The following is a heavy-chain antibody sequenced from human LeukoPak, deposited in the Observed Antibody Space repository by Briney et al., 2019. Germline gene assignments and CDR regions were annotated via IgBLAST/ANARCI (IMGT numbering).Heavy chain of an antibody. J-gene: IGHJ4*02. D-gene: IGHD3-22*01. V-gene: IGHV4-39*01. Sequence: SETLSLTCTVSGGPISSSSYSWGWIRQPPGKALEWIGSISYSGSTYYNPSLKSRVTMSVDTSKNQFSLKLNSVTAADTAVYYCARQANMIADYWGQGTLVTVSS. CDR2: ISYSGST. CDR3: ARQANMIADY. CDR1: GGPISSSSYS.